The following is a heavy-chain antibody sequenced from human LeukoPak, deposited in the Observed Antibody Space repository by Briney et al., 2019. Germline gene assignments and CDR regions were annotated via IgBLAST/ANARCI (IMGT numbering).Heavy chain of an antibody. Sequence: GGALRLSCAASVFTFISYGMRGVRPAPGKGLEGVAVVCYEGRNRDYADSVKGRFTVSRDNSRNTLYLQMNGLRVEDTAVYYCARESGFGDLFPYCRDVWGQGTTVTVSS. J-gene: IGHJ6*02. CDR1: VFTFISYG. CDR2: VCYEGRNR. V-gene: IGHV3-33*08. D-gene: IGHD3-10*01. CDR3: ARESGFGDLFPYCRDV.